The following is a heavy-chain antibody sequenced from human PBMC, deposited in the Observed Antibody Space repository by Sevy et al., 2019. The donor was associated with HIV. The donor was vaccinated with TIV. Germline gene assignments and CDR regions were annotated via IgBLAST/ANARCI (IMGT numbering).Heavy chain of an antibody. Sequence: ASVKVSCKASGDTFSTYGLSWVRQAPGQGLEWMGGIIPIFGTPNYAQKFQGRVTITADESASTAYMELSSLRSEDTALYYCAREGGLATTGDHDAFDIWGHGTLVTVSS. CDR2: IIPIFGTP. CDR3: AREGGLATTGDHDAFDI. D-gene: IGHD7-27*01. V-gene: IGHV1-69*13. CDR1: GDTFSTYG. J-gene: IGHJ3*02.